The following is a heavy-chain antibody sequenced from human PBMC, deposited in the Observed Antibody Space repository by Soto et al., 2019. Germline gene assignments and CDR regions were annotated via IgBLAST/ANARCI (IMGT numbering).Heavy chain of an antibody. Sequence: AGGSLRLSCAASGSNFGNHWMHWVRQRPGEGLVWVSRITSDGKSKAYAESVKGRFAISRDNAKNTLYLQMNGLTAEDTAVYYCARESGDWPLNWFDPWGLGTLVTVSS. J-gene: IGHJ5*02. CDR3: ARESGDWPLNWFDP. CDR1: GSNFGNHW. D-gene: IGHD2-21*02. V-gene: IGHV3-74*01. CDR2: ITSDGKSK.